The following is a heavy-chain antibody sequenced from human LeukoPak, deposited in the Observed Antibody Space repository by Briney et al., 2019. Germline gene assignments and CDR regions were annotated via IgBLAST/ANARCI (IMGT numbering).Heavy chain of an antibody. CDR3: ARDPGSAAHDWYFDL. D-gene: IGHD1-26*01. CDR1: GFTFSNYL. V-gene: IGHV3-74*01. CDR2: IGSGGSGT. Sequence: GGSLRLSCAASGFTFSNYLMHWVRQAPGKGLVWVSRIGSGGSGTSYADSVKGRFTISRDNAKNTLFLQMNSLRVEDSAVYYCARDPGSAAHDWYFDLWGRGTLVTVPS. J-gene: IGHJ2*01.